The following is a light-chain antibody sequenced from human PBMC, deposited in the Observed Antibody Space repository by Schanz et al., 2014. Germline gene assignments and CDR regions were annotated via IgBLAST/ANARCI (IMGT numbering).Light chain of an antibody. CDR3: QQYSSYVT. CDR2: DAS. CDR1: QRVTSY. Sequence: EVVLTQSPATLSLAPGEKATLSCRASQRVTSYVAWYQHKNGQAPRLLIYDASARATGVPARFSGSGSGTDFTLTISGLEPDDSATYYCQQYSSYVTFGPGTKVNLK. J-gene: IGKJ3*01. V-gene: IGKV3-11*01.